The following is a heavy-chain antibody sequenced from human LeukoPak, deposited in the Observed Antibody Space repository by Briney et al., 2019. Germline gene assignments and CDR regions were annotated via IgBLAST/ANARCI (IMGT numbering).Heavy chain of an antibody. V-gene: IGHV3-74*01. J-gene: IGHJ5*02. Sequence: GGSLRLSCAASGFIFSHHGMHWVRQAPGKGLVWVSRVATDGTGPSYADFVKGRFAISRDNAKDTLYLQMNSLSAEDTAVYYCARDMGPYGGNPGGSWGQGTLVTVSS. D-gene: IGHD4-23*01. CDR3: ARDMGPYGGNPGGS. CDR1: GFIFSHHG. CDR2: VATDGTGP.